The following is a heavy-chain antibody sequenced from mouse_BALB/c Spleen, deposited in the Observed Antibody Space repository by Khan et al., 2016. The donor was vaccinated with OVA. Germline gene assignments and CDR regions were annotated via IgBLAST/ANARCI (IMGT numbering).Heavy chain of an antibody. CDR1: GYTFTDYI. CDR2: IYPGSGTT. CDR3: ARFETTVADY. D-gene: IGHD1-1*01. Sequence: QVQLQQSGPELVKPGASVKMSCKASGYTFTDYIISWVKQRTGQGLEWIGEIYPGSGTTHYNEKFKGKATLTADKSTNTAYMQLNSLTSGDSASDFCARFETTVADYWGQGTTLTVSS. V-gene: IGHV1-81*01. J-gene: IGHJ2*01.